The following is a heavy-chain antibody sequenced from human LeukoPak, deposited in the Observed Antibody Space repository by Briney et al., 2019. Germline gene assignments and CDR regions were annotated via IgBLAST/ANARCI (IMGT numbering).Heavy chain of an antibody. Sequence: PGRSLRLSCTASGFTFGDYAMSWFRQAPGKGLEWVGFIRSKAYGGTTEYAASVKGRFTISRDNAKNSLYLQMNSLRAEDTAVYYCARARGSYYFDYWGQGTLVTVSS. V-gene: IGHV3-49*03. D-gene: IGHD1-26*01. CDR2: IRSKAYGGTT. CDR1: GFTFGDYA. J-gene: IGHJ4*02. CDR3: ARARGSYYFDY.